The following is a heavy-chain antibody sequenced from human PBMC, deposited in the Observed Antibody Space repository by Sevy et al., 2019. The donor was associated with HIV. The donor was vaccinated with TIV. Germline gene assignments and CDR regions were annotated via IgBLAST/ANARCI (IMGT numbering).Heavy chain of an antibody. Sequence: GASVKVSCKASGYNFTSYGISWVRQAPGQGLEWMGWISTYKGNTKYAQKVQGRVTMTTDTSTSTAYMELRSLRSDDTAVYYCARDHCSGDCCFPWWGQGTLVTVSS. CDR3: ARDHCSGDCCFPW. V-gene: IGHV1-18*01. J-gene: IGHJ4*02. CDR1: GYNFTSYG. D-gene: IGHD2-15*01. CDR2: ISTYKGNT.